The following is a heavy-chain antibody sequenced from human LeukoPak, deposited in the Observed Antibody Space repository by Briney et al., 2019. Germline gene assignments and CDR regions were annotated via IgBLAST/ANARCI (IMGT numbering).Heavy chain of an antibody. CDR1: GGSISSGGYS. CDR3: ARDKGFGELHDAFDI. Sequence: PSETLSLTCAVSGGSISSGGYSWSWIRQPPGKGLEWIGYIYHSGSTYYNPSLKSRVTISVDRSKNQFSLKLSSVTAADTAVYYCARDKGFGELHDAFDIWGQGTMVTVSS. J-gene: IGHJ3*02. V-gene: IGHV4-30-2*01. D-gene: IGHD3-10*01. CDR2: IYHSGST.